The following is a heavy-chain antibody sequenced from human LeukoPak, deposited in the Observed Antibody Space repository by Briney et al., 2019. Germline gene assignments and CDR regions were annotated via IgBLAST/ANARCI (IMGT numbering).Heavy chain of an antibody. CDR3: AKRGVVIRVILVGFHKEAYYFDS. V-gene: IGHV3-23*01. CDR2: IGASGGGT. J-gene: IGHJ4*02. CDR1: GITLSNHG. Sequence: GGSLRLSCAVSGITLSNHGMSWVRQAPGKGLEWVAGIGASGGGTNYADSAKGRFTISRDNPKNTLYLQMNSLRAEDTAVYFCAKRGVVIRVILVGFHKEAYYFDSWGQGALVTVSS. D-gene: IGHD3-22*01.